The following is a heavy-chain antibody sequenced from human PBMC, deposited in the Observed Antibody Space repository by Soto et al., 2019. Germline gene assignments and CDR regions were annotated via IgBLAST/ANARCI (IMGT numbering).Heavy chain of an antibody. Sequence: SVKVSCKASGGTFSSYAISWVRQAPGQGLEWMGGIIPIFGTANYAQKFQGRVTITADKSTSTAYMGLSSLRSEDTAVYYCTRVTTVTESGWFHPSGTGTLVTLSS. J-gene: IGHJ5*02. CDR2: IIPIFGTA. CDR1: GGTFSSYA. D-gene: IGHD4-17*01. CDR3: TRVTTVTESGWFHP. V-gene: IGHV1-69*06.